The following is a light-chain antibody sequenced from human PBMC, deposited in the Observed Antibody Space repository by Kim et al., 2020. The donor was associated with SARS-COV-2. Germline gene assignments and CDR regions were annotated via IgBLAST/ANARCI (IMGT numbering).Light chain of an antibody. Sequence: QSVLTQPRSVSGSPGQSVTISCTGTSSDVGGYNYVSWYQQHPGKAPKLMIYDVSKRPSGVPDRFSGSKPGNTASLTISGLQAEDEADYYCCSYAGSYTVLFGGGTQLTVL. CDR1: SSDVGGYNY. J-gene: IGLJ2*01. V-gene: IGLV2-11*01. CDR2: DVS. CDR3: CSYAGSYTVL.